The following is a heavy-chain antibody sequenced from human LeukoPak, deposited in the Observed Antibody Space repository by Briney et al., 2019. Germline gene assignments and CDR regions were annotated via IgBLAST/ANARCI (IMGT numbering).Heavy chain of an antibody. J-gene: IGHJ4*02. CDR1: GFTFSSYG. Sequence: QPGRSLRLSCAASGFTFSSYGMHWVRQAPGKGLEWVAVISYDGSNKYYADSVKGRFTISRDNSKNTLYLQMNSLRAEDTAVYYCAKHQPDEIPPDYWGQGTLVTVSS. D-gene: IGHD2-21*01. V-gene: IGHV3-30*18. CDR2: ISYDGSNK. CDR3: AKHQPDEIPPDY.